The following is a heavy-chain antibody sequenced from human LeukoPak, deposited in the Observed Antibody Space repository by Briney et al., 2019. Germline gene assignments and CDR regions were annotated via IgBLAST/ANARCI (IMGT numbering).Heavy chain of an antibody. CDR1: GYTFTGYY. J-gene: IGHJ6*03. CDR3: ASLRATNNHYYRSRPYYYYYYMDV. CDR2: INPNSGST. D-gene: IGHD3-22*01. V-gene: IGHV1-2*02. Sequence: ASVKVSCKASGYTFTGYYMNWVRQAPGQGLEWMGWINPNSGSTNYAQKFQGRVTMTRNTSISTAYMELSRLRSDDTAVYYCASLRATNNHYYRSRPYYYYYYMDVWGKGTTVTASS.